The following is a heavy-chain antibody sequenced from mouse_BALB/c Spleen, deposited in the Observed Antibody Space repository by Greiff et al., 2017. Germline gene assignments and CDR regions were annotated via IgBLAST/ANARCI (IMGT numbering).Heavy chain of an antibody. CDR2: ISTYYGDA. CDR1: GYTFTDYA. CDR3: GSISTVVGAKDY. J-gene: IGHJ4*01. D-gene: IGHD1-1*01. V-gene: IGHV1S137*01. Sequence: VQLQQSGAELVRPGVSVKISCKGSGYTFTDYAMHWVKQSHAKSLEWIGVISTYYGDASYNQKFKGKATMTVDKSSSTAYMELARLTSEDSAIYYCGSISTVVGAKDYWGQGTSVTVSS.